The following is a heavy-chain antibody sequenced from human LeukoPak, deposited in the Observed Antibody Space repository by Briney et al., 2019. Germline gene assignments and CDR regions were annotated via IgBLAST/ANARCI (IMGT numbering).Heavy chain of an antibody. Sequence: GGSLRLSCAASGFTFSSYGMHWVRQAPGKGLEWVAFIRYDGSNKYYADSVKGRFTISRDNSMNTLYLQMNSLRAEDTAVYYCAKDLGIAAAGTGSLDYWGQGTLVTVSS. D-gene: IGHD6-13*01. CDR3: AKDLGIAAAGTGSLDY. CDR2: IRYDGSNK. CDR1: GFTFSSYG. V-gene: IGHV3-30*02. J-gene: IGHJ4*02.